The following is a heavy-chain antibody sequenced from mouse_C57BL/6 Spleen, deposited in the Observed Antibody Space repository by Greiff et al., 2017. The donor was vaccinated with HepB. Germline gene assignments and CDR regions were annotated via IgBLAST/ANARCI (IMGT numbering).Heavy chain of an antibody. J-gene: IGHJ2*01. V-gene: IGHV3-6*01. CDR1: GYSITSGYY. CDR2: ISYDGSN. Sequence: DVQLQESGPGLVKPSQSLSLTCSVTGYSITSGYYWNWIRQFPGNKLEWMGYISYDGSNNYNPSLKNRISITRDTSKNQFFLKLNSGTTEDTATYYCARDLQGDYWGQGATLTVSS. CDR3: ARDLQGDY. D-gene: IGHD2-10*01.